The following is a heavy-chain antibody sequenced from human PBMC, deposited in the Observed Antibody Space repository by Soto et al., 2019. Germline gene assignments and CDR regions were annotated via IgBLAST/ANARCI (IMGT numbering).Heavy chain of an antibody. CDR1: GFTFSSYW. Sequence: EVQLVESGGGLVQPGGSLRLSCAASGFTFSSYWMHWVRQAPGKGLVWVSRINSDGSSTSYADSVKGRFTISRDNAKNTLYLQRNSLRAEDTDVYYCVRTSLAVAAATREDYWGQGTLVTVSS. CDR2: INSDGSST. V-gene: IGHV3-74*01. CDR3: VRTSLAVAAATREDY. D-gene: IGHD2-15*01. J-gene: IGHJ4*02.